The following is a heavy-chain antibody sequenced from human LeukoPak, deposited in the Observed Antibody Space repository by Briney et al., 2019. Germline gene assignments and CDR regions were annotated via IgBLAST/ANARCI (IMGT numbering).Heavy chain of an antibody. CDR2: ISGGGGST. CDR3: AKDGGPSGWFAY. V-gene: IGHV3-23*01. J-gene: IGHJ4*02. Sequence: GGSLRLSCAASGFTFSSYAMSWVRQAPGKGLEWVSAISGGGGSTYHADSVKGRFTISRDNSKNTLYLQMNSLRAEGTAVYYCAKDGGPSGWFAYWGQGTLVTVSS. D-gene: IGHD6-19*01. CDR1: GFTFSSYA.